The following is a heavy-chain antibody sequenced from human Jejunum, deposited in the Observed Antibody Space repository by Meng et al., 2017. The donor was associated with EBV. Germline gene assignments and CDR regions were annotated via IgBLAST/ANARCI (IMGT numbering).Heavy chain of an antibody. CDR2: INEDGRIT. V-gene: IGHV3-74*01. D-gene: IGHD6-25*01. CDR1: GFTFSSYW. CDR3: SRDLVGSADD. J-gene: IGHJ4*02. Sequence: VQLVESGGALVKPGGSLSLSCAASGFTFSSYWMHWVRQAPGKGLVWVSRINEDGRITTYADSVKGRFTISRDNTKNTLYLQMNSLRAEDTAVYFCSRDLVGSADDWGQGTLVTVSS.